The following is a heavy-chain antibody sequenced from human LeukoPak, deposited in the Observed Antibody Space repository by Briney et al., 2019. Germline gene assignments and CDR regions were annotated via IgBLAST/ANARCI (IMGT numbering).Heavy chain of an antibody. CDR1: GYTFTSYD. V-gene: IGHV1-8*01. Sequence: ASVTVSCKASGYTFTSYDINWVRQATGQGLEWMGWMNPNSGNTGYAQKFQGRVTMTRNTSISTAYMELSSLRSEGTAVYYCARAQAAAGYDYWGQGTLVTVSS. J-gene: IGHJ4*02. CDR3: ARAQAAAGYDY. CDR2: MNPNSGNT. D-gene: IGHD6-13*01.